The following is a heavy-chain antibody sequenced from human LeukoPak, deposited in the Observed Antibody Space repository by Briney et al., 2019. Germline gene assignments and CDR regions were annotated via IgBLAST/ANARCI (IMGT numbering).Heavy chain of an antibody. V-gene: IGHV3-23*01. CDR3: AKDPIPRVDPSTAFDY. Sequence: GGSLRLSCAASGFTFSSYWMHWVRHAPGKGLEWVSGISAGAFNTYYADSVRGRFTISRDDSKNTVYLQMNSLRADDTAIYYCAKDPIPRVDPSTAFDYWGQGTPVTVSS. D-gene: IGHD2-21*02. J-gene: IGHJ4*02. CDR1: GFTFSSYW. CDR2: ISAGAFNT.